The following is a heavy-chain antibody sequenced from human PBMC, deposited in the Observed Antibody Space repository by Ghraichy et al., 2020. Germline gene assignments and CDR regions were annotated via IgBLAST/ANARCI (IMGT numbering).Heavy chain of an antibody. V-gene: IGHV1-69*04. J-gene: IGHJ6*02. D-gene: IGHD3-10*01. CDR2: IIPILGIA. CDR3: ARGGSREDGWNYYYGMDV. CDR1: GGTFSSYA. Sequence: SVKVSCKASGGTFSSYAISWVRQAPGQGLEWMGRIIPILGIANYAQKFQGRVTITADKSTSTAYMELSSLRSEDTAVYYCARGGSREDGWNYYYGMDVWGQGTTVTVSS.